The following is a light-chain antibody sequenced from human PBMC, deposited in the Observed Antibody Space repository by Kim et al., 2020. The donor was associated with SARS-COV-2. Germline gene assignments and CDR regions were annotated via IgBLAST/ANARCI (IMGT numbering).Light chain of an antibody. CDR1: NIGSKN. CDR3: QVWDSSTAV. J-gene: IGLJ3*02. V-gene: IGLV3-9*01. CDR2: RDS. Sequence: SYELTQPLSVSVALGQTARITCGGNNIGSKNVHWYQQKPGQAPVLVIYRDSNRPSGIPERFSGSNSGNTATLTISRAQAGDGADYYCQVWDSSTAVFGGG.